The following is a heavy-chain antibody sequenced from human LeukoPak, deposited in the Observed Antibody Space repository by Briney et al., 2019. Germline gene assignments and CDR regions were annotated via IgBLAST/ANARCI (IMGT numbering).Heavy chain of an antibody. Sequence: ASVKVSFKASGGTFSSYAISWVRQAPGQGLEWMGRIIPILGIANYAQKFQGRVTITADKSTSAAYMELSSLRSEDTAVYYCARVVVGATSGFDYWGQGTLVTVSS. CDR3: ARVVVGATSGFDY. CDR1: GGTFSSYA. CDR2: IIPILGIA. J-gene: IGHJ4*02. D-gene: IGHD1-26*01. V-gene: IGHV1-69*04.